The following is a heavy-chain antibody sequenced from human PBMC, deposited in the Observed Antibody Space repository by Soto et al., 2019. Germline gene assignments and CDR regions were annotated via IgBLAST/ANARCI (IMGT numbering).Heavy chain of an antibody. CDR2: IVVGSGNT. CDR1: GFTFTSSA. Sequence: SVKVSCKASGFTFTSSAMQWVRQARGQRLEWIGWIVVGSGNTNYAQKFQERVTITRDMSTSTAYMELSSLRSEDTAVYYCAAARGELRDAFDIWGQGTMVTVSS. V-gene: IGHV1-58*02. D-gene: IGHD1-26*01. CDR3: AAARGELRDAFDI. J-gene: IGHJ3*02.